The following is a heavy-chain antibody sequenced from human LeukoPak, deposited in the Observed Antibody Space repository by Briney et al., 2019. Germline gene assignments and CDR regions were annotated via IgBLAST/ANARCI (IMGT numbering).Heavy chain of an antibody. Sequence: GASVKVSCKASGYTFTGYYMHWVRQAPGQGLEWMGWINPNSGGTNYAQKFQGRVTMTRDTSISTAYMELSRLRSDDTAVYYCARVAVYVPGIAVAGTIVWFDPWGQGTLVTVSS. CDR2: INPNSGGT. CDR1: GYTFTGYY. D-gene: IGHD6-19*01. CDR3: ARVAVYVPGIAVAGTIVWFDP. V-gene: IGHV1-2*02. J-gene: IGHJ5*02.